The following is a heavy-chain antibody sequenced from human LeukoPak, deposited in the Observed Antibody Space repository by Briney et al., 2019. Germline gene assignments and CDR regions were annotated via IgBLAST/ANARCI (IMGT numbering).Heavy chain of an antibody. J-gene: IGHJ6*03. CDR2: IYHSGST. D-gene: IGHD3-10*01. V-gene: IGHV4-39*07. CDR1: GGSISSGSYY. Sequence: SETLSLTCSVSGGSISSGSYYWGWIRQPPGKGLEWIGSIYHSGSTYYNPSLKSRVTISVDTSKNQFSLKLSSVTAADTAVYYCARPLYGSGANYMDVWGKGTTVTVSS. CDR3: ARPLYGSGANYMDV.